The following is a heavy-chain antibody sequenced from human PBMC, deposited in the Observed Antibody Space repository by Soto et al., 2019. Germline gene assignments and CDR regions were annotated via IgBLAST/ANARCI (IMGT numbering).Heavy chain of an antibody. J-gene: IGHJ6*03. Sequence: QVQLQESGPGLVKPSETLSLTCIVSGGSISSYYWSWIRQPPGKGLEWIGYIYYSGSTNYNPSLKSRVTISVDTSQNKFSLKLSSVTAADTAVYYCARGQDTAMVTSGRRPPNYYYYMDVWGKGTTVTVSS. D-gene: IGHD5-18*01. CDR3: ARGQDTAMVTSGRRPPNYYYYMDV. V-gene: IGHV4-59*01. CDR1: GGSISSYY. CDR2: IYYSGST.